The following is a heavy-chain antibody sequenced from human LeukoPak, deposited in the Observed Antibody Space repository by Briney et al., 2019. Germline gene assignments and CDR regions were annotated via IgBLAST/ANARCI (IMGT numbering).Heavy chain of an antibody. V-gene: IGHV3-23*01. CDR1: GFTFSSYA. CDR3: ANLGLKTRSGSSSPVTAN. Sequence: PGGSLRLSCAASGFTFSSYAMSWVRQAPGEGLEWVSGISGSGAGTYYADSVKGRFTISRDNSKNTLYLQMNSLRAEDTAVYYCANLGLKTRSGSSSPVTANWGQGTLVTVSS. CDR2: ISGSGAGT. J-gene: IGHJ4*02. D-gene: IGHD6-6*01.